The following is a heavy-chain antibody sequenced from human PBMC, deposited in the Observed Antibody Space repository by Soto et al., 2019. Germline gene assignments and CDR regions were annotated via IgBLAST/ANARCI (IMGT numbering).Heavy chain of an antibody. D-gene: IGHD6-6*01. J-gene: IGHJ4*02. V-gene: IGHV4-34*01. CDR3: ASLNTRLVGWTYSSSSYDY. CDR1: GGSFSGYY. Sequence: SETLSLTCAVYGGSFSGYYWSWIRQPPGKGLEWIGEINHSGSTNYNPSLKSRVTISVDTSKNQFSLKLSSVTAADTAVYYCASLNTRLVGWTYSSSSYDYWGQGTLVTVSS. CDR2: INHSGST.